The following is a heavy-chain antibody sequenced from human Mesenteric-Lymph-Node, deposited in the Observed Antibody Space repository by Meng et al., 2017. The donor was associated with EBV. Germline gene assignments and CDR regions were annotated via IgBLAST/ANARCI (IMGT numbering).Heavy chain of an antibody. D-gene: IGHD1-1*01. Sequence: EVQLLESGGGLVQPGGSLRLSCTTSGFTFSDSGMSWVRQAPGKGLEWVSAISGSGYSTYYADSVQGRFTISRDNSKNTVYLQMNNLRVEDTATYHCAKDRTVTTYYFDYWGQGTLVTVSS. CDR1: GFTFSDSG. J-gene: IGHJ4*02. CDR3: AKDRTVTTYYFDY. CDR2: ISGSGYST. V-gene: IGHV3-23*01.